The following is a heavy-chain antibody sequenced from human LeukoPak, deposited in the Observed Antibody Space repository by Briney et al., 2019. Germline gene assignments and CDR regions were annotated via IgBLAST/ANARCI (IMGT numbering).Heavy chain of an antibody. D-gene: IGHD3-10*01. J-gene: IGHJ6*02. CDR1: GFTFSTYA. Sequence: PGGSLRLSCAASGFTFSTYAMHWVRQAPGKGLEYVSSITSNGDNTYYANSVKGRFTISRDNSKNTLYLQMNSLRAEDTAVYHCAREQDYYGSGSYYVYGMDVWGQGTTVTVSS. CDR3: AREQDYYGSGSYYVYGMDV. CDR2: ITSNGDNT. V-gene: IGHV3-64*01.